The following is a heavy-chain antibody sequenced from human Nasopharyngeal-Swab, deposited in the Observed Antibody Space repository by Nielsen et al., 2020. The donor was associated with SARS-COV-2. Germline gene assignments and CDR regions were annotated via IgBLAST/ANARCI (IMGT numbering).Heavy chain of an antibody. CDR2: ISSSSSYT. CDR1: GFTFSDYY. CDR3: TTKRSPFDY. J-gene: IGHJ4*02. D-gene: IGHD1-14*01. Sequence: GGSLRLSCAASGFTFSDYYMSWIRQAPGKGLEWVSYISSSSSYTNYADSVKGRFTISRDNAKNSLYLQMNSLRAEDTAVYYCTTKRSPFDYWGQGTLVTVSS. V-gene: IGHV3-11*06.